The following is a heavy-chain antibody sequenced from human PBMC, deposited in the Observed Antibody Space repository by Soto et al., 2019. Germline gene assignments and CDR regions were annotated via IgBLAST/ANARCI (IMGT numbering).Heavy chain of an antibody. V-gene: IGHV4-59*01. D-gene: IGHD2-21*02. CDR2: IYYSGST. CDR3: ARGTCGGYCYDAFDI. J-gene: IGHJ3*02. CDR1: GGSISSYY. Sequence: SETLSLTCTVSGGSISSYYWSWIRQPPGKGLEWIGYIYYSGSTNYNPSLKSRVTISVDTSKNQFSLKLSSVTAADTAVYYGARGTCGGYCYDAFDIWGQGTMVTVSS.